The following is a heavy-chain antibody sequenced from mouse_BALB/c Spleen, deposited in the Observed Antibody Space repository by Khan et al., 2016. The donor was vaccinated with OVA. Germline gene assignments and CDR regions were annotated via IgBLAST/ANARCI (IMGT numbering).Heavy chain of an antibody. CDR3: ARASGGYFAY. J-gene: IGHJ3*01. CDR1: GFTFSTYA. CDR2: ISRDGDYT. V-gene: IGHV5-9-3*01. D-gene: IGHD2-2*01. Sequence: EVELVESGGGLVKPGGSLKLSCAASGFTFSTYAMSWVRQTPGKRLEWVATISRDGDYTYYPDNVTGRFTISRDNAKNPLYLQLSSLRSEDTAMYYCARASGGYFAYWGQGTLVTVAA.